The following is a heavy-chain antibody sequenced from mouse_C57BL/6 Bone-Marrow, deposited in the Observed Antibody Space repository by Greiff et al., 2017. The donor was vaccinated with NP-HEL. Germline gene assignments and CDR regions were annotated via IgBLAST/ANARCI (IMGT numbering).Heavy chain of an antibody. V-gene: IGHV2-9-1*01. Sequence: VKVVESGPGLVAPSQSLSITCTVSGFSLTSYAISWVRQPPGKGLEWLGVIWTGGGTNYNSALKSRLSISKDNSKSQVFLKMNSLQTDDTARYYCARNSPDGGNYFDYWGQGTTLTVSS. J-gene: IGHJ2*01. CDR1: GFSLTSYA. D-gene: IGHD1-1*02. CDR2: IWTGGGT. CDR3: ARNSPDGGNYFDY.